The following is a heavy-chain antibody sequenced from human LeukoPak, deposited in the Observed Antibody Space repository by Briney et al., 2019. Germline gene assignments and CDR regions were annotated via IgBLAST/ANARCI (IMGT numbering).Heavy chain of an antibody. V-gene: IGHV3-21*01. J-gene: IGHJ4*02. CDR2: ISSSSSYI. D-gene: IGHD2-2*01. CDR3: AGRRVLDASFDY. CDR1: GFTFSSYS. Sequence: GGSLRLSCAASGFTFSSYSMNRVRQAPGKGLEWVSSISSSSSYIYYADSVKGRFTISRDNAKNSLYLQMNSLRAEDTAVYYCAGRRVLDASFDYWGQGTLVTVSS.